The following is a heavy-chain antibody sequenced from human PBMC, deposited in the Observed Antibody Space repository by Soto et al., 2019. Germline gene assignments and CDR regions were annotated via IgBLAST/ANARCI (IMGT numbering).Heavy chain of an antibody. Sequence: GASVKVSCKASGYTFTSYGISWVRQAPGQGLEWMGWISAYNGNTNYAQKLQGRVTMTTDTSTSTAYMELRSLRSDDTAVYYCARGLAGVSYYYYYMDVWGKGTTVTVSS. D-gene: IGHD6-19*01. CDR3: ARGLAGVSYYYYYMDV. CDR1: GYTFTSYG. J-gene: IGHJ6*03. V-gene: IGHV1-18*01. CDR2: ISAYNGNT.